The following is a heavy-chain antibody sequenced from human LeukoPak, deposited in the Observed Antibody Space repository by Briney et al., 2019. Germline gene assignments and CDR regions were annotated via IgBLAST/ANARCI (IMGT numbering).Heavy chain of an antibody. CDR2: ISGSGGNT. CDR1: GFTFSSYA. D-gene: IGHD4-17*01. J-gene: IGHJ4*02. V-gene: IGHV3-23*01. Sequence: GGSLRLSCAASGFTFSSYAMSWVCQAPGKGLEWVSAISGSGGNTYYADSVKGRFTISRDNSKNTLYLQMNSLRAEDTAVYYCAKDLGDLNDYGDYGSRYWGQGTLVTVSS. CDR3: AKDLGDLNDYGDYGSRY.